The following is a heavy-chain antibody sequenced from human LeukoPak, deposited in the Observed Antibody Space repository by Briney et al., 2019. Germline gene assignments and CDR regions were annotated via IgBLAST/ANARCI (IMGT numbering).Heavy chain of an antibody. CDR3: ASSDIRFGEPYFDY. CDR1: GGSFSGYY. D-gene: IGHD3-10*01. Sequence: SETLSLTCAVYGGSFSGYYWSWIRQPPGKGLEWIGEINHSGSTNYNPSLKSRVTMSVDTSKNQFSLKLSSVTAADTAVYYCASSDIRFGEPYFDYWGQGTLVTVSS. CDR2: INHSGST. V-gene: IGHV4-34*01. J-gene: IGHJ4*02.